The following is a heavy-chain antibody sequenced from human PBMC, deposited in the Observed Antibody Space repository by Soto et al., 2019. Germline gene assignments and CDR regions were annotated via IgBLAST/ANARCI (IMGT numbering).Heavy chain of an antibody. Sequence: ESGGGVVQPGRSLRLSCAASGFTFSSYGMHWVRQAPGKGLEWVAVIWYDGSNKYYADSVKGRFTISRDNSKNTLYLQMNSLRAEDTAVYYCARVRTPFSSGWLVIGSLWGQGTLVTVSS. CDR3: ARVRTPFSSGWLVIGSL. D-gene: IGHD6-19*01. CDR1: GFTFSSYG. V-gene: IGHV3-33*01. J-gene: IGHJ4*02. CDR2: IWYDGSNK.